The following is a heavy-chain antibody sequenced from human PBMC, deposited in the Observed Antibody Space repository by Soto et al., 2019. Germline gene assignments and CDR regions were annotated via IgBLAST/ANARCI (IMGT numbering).Heavy chain of an antibody. CDR2: IRSKANSYAT. CDR1: GFTVSGSA. CDR3: NCGSYLDYYYYYGMDV. D-gene: IGHD1-26*01. Sequence: GGSLRLSCAASGFTVSGSAMHGVRQASGKGLEWVGRIRSKANSYATAYAASVKGRFTISRDDSKNTAYLQMNSLKTEDTAVYYCNCGSYLDYYYYYGMDVWGQGTTVTVSS. V-gene: IGHV3-73*01. J-gene: IGHJ6*02.